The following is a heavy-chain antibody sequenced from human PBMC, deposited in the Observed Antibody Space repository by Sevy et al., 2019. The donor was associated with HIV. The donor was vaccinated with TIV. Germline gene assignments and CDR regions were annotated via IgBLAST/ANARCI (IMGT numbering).Heavy chain of an antibody. J-gene: IGHJ4*02. D-gene: IGHD3-16*01. CDR2: ISSGGSTK. CDR1: GFTFSDHY. CDR3: AREGRRRGGEPYFDY. V-gene: IGHV3-11*01. Sequence: GGSLRLSCAASGFTFSDHYMSWIRQSPGKGLEWVAYISSGGSTKYYGDSVRGRFTISRDNAKNSLYLQMNSLRAEDTAVYYCAREGRRRGGEPYFDYWGQGTLVTVSS.